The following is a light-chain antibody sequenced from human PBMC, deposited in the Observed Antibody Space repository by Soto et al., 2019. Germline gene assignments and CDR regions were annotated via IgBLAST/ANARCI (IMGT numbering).Light chain of an antibody. CDR2: DVS. J-gene: IGLJ1*01. CDR3: SSYTSSSTLYG. CDR1: SSDVGGYNY. V-gene: IGLV2-14*01. Sequence: QSALTQPASVSGSPGQSITISCTGSSSDVGGYNYVPWYQQHPGKAPKLMIYDVSNRPSGVSNRFSGSKSGNTASLTITGLQAEDEADYYCSSYTSSSTLYGFGTGTKVTVL.